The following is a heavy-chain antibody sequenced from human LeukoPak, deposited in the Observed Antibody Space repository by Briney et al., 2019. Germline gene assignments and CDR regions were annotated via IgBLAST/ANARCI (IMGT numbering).Heavy chain of an antibody. CDR1: GGSISSNSYH. CDR3: AREARGTYTIDY. CDR2: TFHSGST. V-gene: IGHV4-39*01. J-gene: IGHJ4*02. Sequence: SETLSLTCTVSGGSISSNSYHWGWVRQPPGKGLEWIGSTFHSGSTYYNPSLKSRVTISVDTSKNQFSLRLSSVTAEDTAVYFCAREARGTYTIDYWGQGTLVTVSS. D-gene: IGHD1-26*01.